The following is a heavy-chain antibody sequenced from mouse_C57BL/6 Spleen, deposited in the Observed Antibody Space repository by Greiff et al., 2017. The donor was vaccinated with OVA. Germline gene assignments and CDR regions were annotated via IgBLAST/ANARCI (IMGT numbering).Heavy chain of an antibody. Sequence: EVQLVESGAELVKPGASVKLSCTASGFNIKDYYMHWVKQRTEQGLEWIGRIDPEDGETKYAPKFQGKATITADTSSNTAYLQLSSLTSEDTAVYYCARTYYGSKGYYAMDYWGQGTSVTVSS. V-gene: IGHV14-2*01. CDR1: GFNIKDYY. D-gene: IGHD1-1*01. CDR3: ARTYYGSKGYYAMDY. J-gene: IGHJ4*01. CDR2: IDPEDGET.